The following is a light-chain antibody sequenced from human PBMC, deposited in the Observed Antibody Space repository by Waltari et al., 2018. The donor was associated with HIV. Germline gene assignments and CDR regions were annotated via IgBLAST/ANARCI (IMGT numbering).Light chain of an antibody. J-gene: IGKJ2*01. V-gene: IGKV1-39*01. CDR1: QNITTF. CDR2: TTS. CDR3: QQSYRMPYT. Sequence: DIQVTQSPSPLSASLGGRVTLACRSSQNITTFLNWYQQRPGRAPQLLIYTTSHLQSGIPSRFRGSGSGTDFVLTVTNLQPEDSATYFCQQSYRMPYTFGQGTK.